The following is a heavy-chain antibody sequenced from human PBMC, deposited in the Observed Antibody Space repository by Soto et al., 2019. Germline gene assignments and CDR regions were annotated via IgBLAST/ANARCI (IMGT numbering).Heavy chain of an antibody. D-gene: IGHD1-26*01. CDR2: ISGSGGST. Sequence: GGSLRLSCAASGFTFSSYAMSWVRQAPGKGLEWVSAISGSGGSTYYADSVKGRFTISRDNSKNTLYLQMNSLRAEDTAVYYCAKDLLVYSRVGAAGFDYWGQGTLVTVSS. CDR3: AKDLLVYSRVGAAGFDY. CDR1: GFTFSSYA. J-gene: IGHJ4*02. V-gene: IGHV3-23*01.